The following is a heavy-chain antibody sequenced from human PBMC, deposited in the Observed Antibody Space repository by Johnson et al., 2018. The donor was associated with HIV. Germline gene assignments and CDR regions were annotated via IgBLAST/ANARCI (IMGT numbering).Heavy chain of an antibody. CDR3: ARAKGGSYSDEQGAFDI. D-gene: IGHD1-26*01. J-gene: IGHJ3*02. V-gene: IGHV3-66*02. Sequence: MLLVESGGGVVQPGRSLRLSCAASGFTVSSNYMSWVRQAPGKGLEWVSVIYSGGSKYYADSVKGRFTISRDNSKNTLYLQMNSLRAEDTAVYYCARAKGGSYSDEQGAFDIWGQGTMVTVSS. CDR2: IYSGGSK. CDR1: GFTVSSNY.